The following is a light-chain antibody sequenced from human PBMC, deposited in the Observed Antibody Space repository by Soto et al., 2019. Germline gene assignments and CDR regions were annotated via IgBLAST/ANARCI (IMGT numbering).Light chain of an antibody. CDR1: SSDVGGYNY. V-gene: IGLV2-14*01. Sequence: QSVLTQPASVSGSPGQAITISCTGTSSDVGGYNYVSWDQHRPGKAPQLIIYEVSYRPSGVSNRFSGSKSVNTASLTISGLQAEDEADYYCSSYTANNTRLFGTGTKLTVL. CDR2: EVS. J-gene: IGLJ1*01. CDR3: SSYTANNTRL.